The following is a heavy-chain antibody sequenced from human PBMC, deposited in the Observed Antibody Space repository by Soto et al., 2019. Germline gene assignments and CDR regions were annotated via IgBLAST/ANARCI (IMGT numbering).Heavy chain of an antibody. CDR3: ARGRLYSSSWYWFDP. V-gene: IGHV1-8*01. CDR1: GYTFTSYD. CDR2: MNPNSGNT. D-gene: IGHD6-13*01. Sequence: ASVKVSCKASGYTFTSYDINWARQATGQGLEWMGWMNPNSGNTGYAQKFQGRVTMTRNTSISTAYMELSSLRSEDTAVYYCARGRLYSSSWYWFDPWGQGTLVTVSS. J-gene: IGHJ5*02.